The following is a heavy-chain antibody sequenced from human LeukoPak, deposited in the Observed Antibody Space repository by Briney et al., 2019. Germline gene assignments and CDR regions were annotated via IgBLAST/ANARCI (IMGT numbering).Heavy chain of an antibody. Sequence: ASVTVSCKASGYTFTDYYLHWVRQAPGQGLEWMGWINPNSGGTNYAQKFQGRVTMTRDTSIGTAYMELSRLRSDDTALYYCARGTTLTTLPYYYYYMDVWGEGTTVTVPS. J-gene: IGHJ6*03. D-gene: IGHD4-17*01. V-gene: IGHV1-2*02. CDR1: GYTFTDYY. CDR2: INPNSGGT. CDR3: ARGTTLTTLPYYYYYMDV.